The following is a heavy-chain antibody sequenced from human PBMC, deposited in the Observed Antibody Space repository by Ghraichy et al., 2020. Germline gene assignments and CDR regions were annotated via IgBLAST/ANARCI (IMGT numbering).Heavy chain of an antibody. CDR2: INPGGGSA. D-gene: IGHD6-13*01. CDR3: ARIATSGTIDY. Sequence: ASVKVSCKSSGYSFTTYFIHWVRQAPGPGLEWMGIINPGGGSATYAERFRGRVAMTRDTSTRTVYMELSGLRSEDTAVYYCARIATSGTIDYWGQGTLVTVSS. V-gene: IGHV1-46*01. CDR1: GYSFTTYF. J-gene: IGHJ4*02.